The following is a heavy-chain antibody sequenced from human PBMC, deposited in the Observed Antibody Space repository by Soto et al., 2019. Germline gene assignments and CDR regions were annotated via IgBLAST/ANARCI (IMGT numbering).Heavy chain of an antibody. CDR1: GFTFSSYW. D-gene: IGHD4-17*01. CDR2: IKQDGSEK. Sequence: GGSLRLSCAASGFTFSSYWMSWVRQAPGKGLEWVDNIKQDGSEKYYVDSVKGRLTISRDNAKNSLYLQMNSLRAEDTAVYYCARSSRTGDYGNYWGQGTLVTVSS. J-gene: IGHJ4*02. V-gene: IGHV3-7*01. CDR3: ARSSRTGDYGNY.